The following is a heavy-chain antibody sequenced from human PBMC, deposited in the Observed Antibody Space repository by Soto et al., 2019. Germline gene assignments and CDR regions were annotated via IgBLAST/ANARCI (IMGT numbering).Heavy chain of an antibody. Sequence: SETLSLTCTVSGGSISSGDYYWSWIRQPPGKGLEWIGYIYYSGSTYYNPSLKSRVTISVDTSKNQFSLKLSSVTAADTAVYYCARESMDTAYDYWGQGTLVTAPQ. CDR1: GGSISSGDYY. CDR3: ARESMDTAYDY. CDR2: IYYSGST. D-gene: IGHD5-18*01. V-gene: IGHV4-30-4*01. J-gene: IGHJ4*02.